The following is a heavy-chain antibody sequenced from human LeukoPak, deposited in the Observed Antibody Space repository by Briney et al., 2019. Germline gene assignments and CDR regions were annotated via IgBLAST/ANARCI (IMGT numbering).Heavy chain of an antibody. CDR3: ARGAEIVVPAAARSLYYYYYGMDV. CDR2: INAGNGNT. J-gene: IGHJ6*02. D-gene: IGHD2-2*01. CDR1: GYTFTSYA. Sequence: ASVKVSCKASGYTFTSYAMHWVRQAPGQRLEWMGWINAGNGNTKYSQKFQGRVTITRDTSASTAYMELSGLRSEDTAVYYCARGAEIVVPAAARSLYYYYYGMDVWGQGTTVTVSS. V-gene: IGHV1-3*01.